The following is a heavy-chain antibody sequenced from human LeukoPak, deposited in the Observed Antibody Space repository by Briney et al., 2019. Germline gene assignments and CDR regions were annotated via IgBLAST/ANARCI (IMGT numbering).Heavy chain of an antibody. J-gene: IGHJ4*02. D-gene: IGHD2-15*01. CDR2: INHSGST. V-gene: IGHV4-38-2*02. CDR3: VRVCSSGRCLDY. CDR1: GYSISSGYY. Sequence: PSETLSLTCTVSGYSISSGYYWAWMRQPPGKGLEWIGSINHSGSTYYNPSLKSRVTVSVDTSKNQVSLRLSSVTAADTAVYYCVRVCSSGRCLDYWGQGTLVTVSS.